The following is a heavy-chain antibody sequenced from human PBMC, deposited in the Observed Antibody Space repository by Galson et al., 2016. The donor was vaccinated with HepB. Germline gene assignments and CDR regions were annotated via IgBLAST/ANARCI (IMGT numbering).Heavy chain of an antibody. CDR3: ARFLDNPERMSSSWYVAFSI. CDR1: GFTFSTYS. D-gene: IGHD6-13*01. CDR2: ISSSSSYI. Sequence: SLRLSCAASGFTFSTYSMNWVRQAPGKGLEWVSFISSSSSYIYYADSVKGRFTISRDNAKNSVYLQMNSPRAEDTAVYYCARFLDNPERMSSSWYVAFSIWGQGTLVTVSS. V-gene: IGHV3-21*01. J-gene: IGHJ4*02.